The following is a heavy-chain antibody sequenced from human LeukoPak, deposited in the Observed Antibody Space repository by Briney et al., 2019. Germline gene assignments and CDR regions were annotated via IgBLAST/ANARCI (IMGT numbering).Heavy chain of an antibody. CDR2: SSGSGSNI. Sequence: GGSLRLSCAASGFTFSSYVINWVRQAPGKGLEWVSYSSGSGSNINYADSVKGRFTISRDNANNSLYLQMNSLRAEDSAVYYCARDRNSGPPYYYSYMDVWGKGTTVTISS. CDR3: ARDRNSGPPYYYSYMDV. J-gene: IGHJ6*03. V-gene: IGHV3-48*03. CDR1: GFTFSSYV. D-gene: IGHD3-16*01.